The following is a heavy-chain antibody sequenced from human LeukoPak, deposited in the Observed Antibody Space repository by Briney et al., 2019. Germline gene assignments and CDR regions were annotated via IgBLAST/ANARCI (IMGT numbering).Heavy chain of an antibody. J-gene: IGHJ5*02. D-gene: IGHD3-10*01. CDR3: ARERITMVRGVITTRNWFDP. Sequence: SETLSLTCTVSGGSISSYYWSWIRQPPGKGLEWIGYIYYSGSTNYNPSLKSRVTISVDTSKNQFSLKLSSVTAADTAVYYCARERITMVRGVITTRNWFDPWGQGTLVTVSS. CDR1: GGSISSYY. CDR2: IYYSGST. V-gene: IGHV4-59*01.